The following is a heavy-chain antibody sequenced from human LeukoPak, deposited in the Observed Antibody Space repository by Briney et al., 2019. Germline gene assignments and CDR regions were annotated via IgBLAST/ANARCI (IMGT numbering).Heavy chain of an antibody. Sequence: PGGSLRLSCAASGFTFSDYRMNWVRQAPGKGLEWVSSISSSGVYIYYADSVKGRFTISRDNAKNSLFLQMNSLRAEDTGVYYCARGLGSCSPTSCYGNCFDCWGPGTLVTVSS. D-gene: IGHD2-2*01. J-gene: IGHJ4*02. CDR1: GFTFSDYR. CDR3: ARGLGSCSPTSCYGNCFDC. V-gene: IGHV3-21*03. CDR2: ISSSGVYI.